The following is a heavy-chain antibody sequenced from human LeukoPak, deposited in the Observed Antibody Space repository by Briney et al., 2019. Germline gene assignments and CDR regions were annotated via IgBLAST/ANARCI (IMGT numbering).Heavy chain of an antibody. J-gene: IGHJ4*02. CDR2: ISGYNGNT. V-gene: IGHV1-18*01. CDR1: GYTVATYG. CDR3: ARLYCSGANCYPIYGDPFDY. D-gene: IGHD2-15*01. Sequence: ASVKVSCKASGYTVATYGISWFRQAPGQGLEWMGWISGYNGNTNHAQKFQGRGTMTTDTSTSTAYMELRSLRSDDTAVYYCARLYCSGANCYPIYGDPFDYWGQGTLVTVSS.